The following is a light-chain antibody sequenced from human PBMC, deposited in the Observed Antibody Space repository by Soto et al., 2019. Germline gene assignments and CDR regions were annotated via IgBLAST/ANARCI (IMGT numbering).Light chain of an antibody. CDR1: ESVTSTY. CDR2: GAS. J-gene: IGKJ2*01. Sequence: EIVLTQSPGTLSLSTGERATLSCRTTESVTSTYLAWYHQKPGQPPRILIYGASSRATGIPDRFSGSGSGTDFTLTISRLEPEDCAMYYCQLFGSSPRYTFGQGTRLEIK. V-gene: IGKV3-20*01. CDR3: QLFGSSPRYT.